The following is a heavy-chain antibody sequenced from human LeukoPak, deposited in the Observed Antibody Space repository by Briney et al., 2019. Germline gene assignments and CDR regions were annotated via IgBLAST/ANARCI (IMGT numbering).Heavy chain of an antibody. D-gene: IGHD3-22*01. CDR3: AGDLDYYDSSGYTDY. V-gene: IGHV3-30-3*01. Sequence: GGSLRLSCAASGFTFSSYAMHWVRQAPGKGLEWVAVISYDGSNKYYADSVKGRFTISRDNSKNTLYLQMNSLRAEDTAVYYCAGDLDYYDSSGYTDYWGQGTLVTVSS. CDR1: GFTFSSYA. J-gene: IGHJ4*02. CDR2: ISYDGSNK.